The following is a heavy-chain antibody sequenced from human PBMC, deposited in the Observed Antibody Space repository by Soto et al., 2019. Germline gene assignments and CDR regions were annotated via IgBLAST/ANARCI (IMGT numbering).Heavy chain of an antibody. D-gene: IGHD3-22*01. J-gene: IGHJ4*02. CDR2: IYYSGST. CDR1: GGSISSGGYY. Sequence: SETLSLTCTVSGGSISSGGYYWSWIRQHPGKGLEWIGYIYYSGSTYYNPSLKSRVTISVDTSKNQFSLKLSSVTAADTAVYYCACDRVYYDRRGPFDYWGPAPLVTVSS. CDR3: ACDRVYYDRRGPFDY. V-gene: IGHV4-31*03.